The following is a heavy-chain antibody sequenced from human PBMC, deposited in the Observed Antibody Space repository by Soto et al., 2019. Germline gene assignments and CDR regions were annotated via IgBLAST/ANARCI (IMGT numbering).Heavy chain of an antibody. Sequence: PSETLSLTCAVSGYSISSGYYWGWIRQPPGKGLEWIGSIYHSGSTYYNPSLKSRVTISVDTSKNQFSLKLSSVTAADTAVYYCASSASLYSSSSSDWFDPWGQGTLVTVSS. CDR2: IYHSGST. CDR1: GYSISSGYY. V-gene: IGHV4-38-2*01. J-gene: IGHJ5*02. CDR3: ASSASLYSSSSSDWFDP. D-gene: IGHD6-6*01.